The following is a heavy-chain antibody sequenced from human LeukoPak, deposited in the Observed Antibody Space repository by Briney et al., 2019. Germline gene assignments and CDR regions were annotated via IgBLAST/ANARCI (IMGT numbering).Heavy chain of an antibody. CDR3: ARVPSITQFYSSSWYHSEPQNYFDY. CDR1: GFTFSSYE. CDR2: IKQDGSEK. J-gene: IGHJ4*02. D-gene: IGHD6-13*01. V-gene: IGHV3-7*01. Sequence: TGGSLRLSCAASGFTFSSYEMNWVRQAPGKGLEWVANIKQDGSEKYYVDSVKGRFTISRDNAKNSLYLQMNSLRAEDTAVYYCARVPSITQFYSSSWYHSEPQNYFDYWGQGTLVTVSS.